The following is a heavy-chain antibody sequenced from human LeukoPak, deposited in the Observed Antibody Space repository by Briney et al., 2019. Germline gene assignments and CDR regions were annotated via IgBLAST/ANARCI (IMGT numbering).Heavy chain of an antibody. J-gene: IGHJ4*02. V-gene: IGHV3-23*01. Sequence: GGSLRLSCAPSGFTFDTYAMSWVRQAPGKGLEWVSAISGGNDRAYSADSVKGRFTISRDNSRNTLYLQMDSLRAEDTATYYCAKFDLGHRSGGGCSPFDYWGQGTLVTVSS. CDR1: GFTFDTYA. D-gene: IGHD2-15*01. CDR3: AKFDLGHRSGGGCSPFDY. CDR2: ISGGNDRA.